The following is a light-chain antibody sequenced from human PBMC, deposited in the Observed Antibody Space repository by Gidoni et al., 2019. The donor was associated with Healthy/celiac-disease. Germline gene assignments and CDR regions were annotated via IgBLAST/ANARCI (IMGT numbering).Light chain of an antibody. J-gene: IGLJ3*02. CDR2: EDN. Sequence: NFMLTQPHSVSESPGKTVTISCTRSSGRIASNYVQWYQQRPGSAPTPVIYEDNQRPSGVPDRFSGSIDSSSNAASLTISGLKTEDEADYYCQSYDSSNSWVFGGGTKLTVL. V-gene: IGLV6-57*04. CDR3: QSYDSSNSWV. CDR1: SGRIASNY.